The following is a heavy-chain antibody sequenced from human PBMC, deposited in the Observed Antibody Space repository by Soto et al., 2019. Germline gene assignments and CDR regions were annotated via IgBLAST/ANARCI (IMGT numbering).Heavy chain of an antibody. CDR2: ISGSGGST. D-gene: IGHD3-16*02. J-gene: IGHJ6*02. CDR1: GFTFSSYA. Sequence: GGSLRLSCAASGFTFSSYAMSWVRQAPGKGLEWVSAISGSGGSTYYADSVKGRFTISRDNSKNTLYLQMNSLRAEDTAVYYCAKVGKDVWGSYRYEYYYYYGMDVWGQGTTVTVSS. V-gene: IGHV3-23*01. CDR3: AKVGKDVWGSYRYEYYYYYGMDV.